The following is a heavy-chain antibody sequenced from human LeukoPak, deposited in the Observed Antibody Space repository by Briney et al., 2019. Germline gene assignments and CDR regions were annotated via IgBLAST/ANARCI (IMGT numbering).Heavy chain of an antibody. CDR1: GGSFSGDF. CDR2: INHGGST. V-gene: IGHV4-34*01. J-gene: IGHJ4*02. D-gene: IGHD6-19*01. Sequence: SETLSLTCAVYGGSFSGDFWSWIRQSPGKGLEWIGEINHGGSTNYNPSLKSRVTMSVDTSKNQFSLKLSSVTAADTAVYYCAVTTGWYAAYFDYWGQGTLVTVSS. CDR3: AVTTGWYAAYFDY.